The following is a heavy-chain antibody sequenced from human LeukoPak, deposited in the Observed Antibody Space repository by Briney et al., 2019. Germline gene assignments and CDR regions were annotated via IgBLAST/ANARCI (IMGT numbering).Heavy chain of an antibody. CDR2: TWFDGSKE. CDR3: ARPRIGMSWFDAFDI. J-gene: IGHJ3*02. CDR1: GFTFSSYG. V-gene: IGHV3-33*01. D-gene: IGHD6-13*01. Sequence: GGSLRLSCEASGFTFSSYGMHWVRQAPGKGLDWVATTWFDGSKEYYADSVRGRFTISRDNFKNTVSLQMNSLRSDDTAVYYCARPRIGMSWFDAFDIWGQGTMVTVSS.